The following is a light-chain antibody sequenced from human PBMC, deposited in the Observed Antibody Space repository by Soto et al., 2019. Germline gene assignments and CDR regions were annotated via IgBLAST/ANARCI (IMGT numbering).Light chain of an antibody. J-gene: IGKJ5*01. Sequence: IVMTQSPGTLSLSAGDRATLSCRASQSITTHLAWYQQRPGQAPRLLIYHSSTRATGIPARFSGSGSGTEFTLSISSLQSEDFAVYYCKQYKEWPPFTFGQGTRLEIK. V-gene: IGKV3-15*01. CDR2: HSS. CDR3: KQYKEWPPFT. CDR1: QSITTH.